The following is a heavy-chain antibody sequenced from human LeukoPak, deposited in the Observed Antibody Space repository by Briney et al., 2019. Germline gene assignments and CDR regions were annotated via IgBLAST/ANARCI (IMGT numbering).Heavy chain of an antibody. CDR1: GGSFSGYY. CDR2: INHSGST. J-gene: IGHJ4*02. CDR3: ARGLGRYFDSLLPPGPKYYFDY. Sequence: PSETLSLTCAVYGGSFSGYYWSWIRQPPGKGLEWIGEINHSGSTNYNPSLKSRVTISVDTSKNQFSLKLSSVTAADTAVYYCARGLGRYFDSLLPPGPKYYFDYWGQGTRVTVSS. D-gene: IGHD3-9*01. V-gene: IGHV4-34*01.